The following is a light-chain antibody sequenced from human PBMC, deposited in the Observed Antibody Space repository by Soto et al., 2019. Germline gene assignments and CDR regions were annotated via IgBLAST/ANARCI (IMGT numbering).Light chain of an antibody. CDR2: AAS. CDR1: KGISSW. V-gene: IGKV1-12*01. Sequence: DIKMTRSPSSVSASVGDRVTIPFRGSKGISSWLAWYQQKPGKAPRLLIYAASSLQSGVPSKFSGSGSGTDFTLTISSLQPEDFATYYCQQANSFPITFGQGTRLEIK. CDR3: QQANSFPIT. J-gene: IGKJ5*01.